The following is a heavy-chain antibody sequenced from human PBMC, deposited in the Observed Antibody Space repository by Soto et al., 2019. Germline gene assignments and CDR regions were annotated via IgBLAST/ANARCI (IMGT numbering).Heavy chain of an antibody. CDR2: INPNSGGT. D-gene: IGHD6-6*01. V-gene: IGHV1-2*04. CDR3: AREAHSSSSTDYYYYYYMDV. J-gene: IGHJ6*03. Sequence: GASVKVSCKASGYTFTGYYMHWVRQAPGQGLEWMGWINPNSGGTNYAQKFQGWVTMTRDTPISTAYMELSRLRSDDTAVYYCAREAHSSSSTDYYYYYYMDVWGKGTTVTVSS. CDR1: GYTFTGYY.